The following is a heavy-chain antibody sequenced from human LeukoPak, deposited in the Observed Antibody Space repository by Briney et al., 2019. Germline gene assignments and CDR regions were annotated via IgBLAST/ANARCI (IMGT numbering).Heavy chain of an antibody. CDR2: FDPEDGET. D-gene: IGHD3-3*01. V-gene: IGHV1-24*01. CDR3: ARHADDLSWFDP. CDR1: GYTLTELS. J-gene: IGHJ5*02. Sequence: ASVKASCKVSGYTLTELSMHWVRQAPGKGLEWMGGFDPEDGETIYAQKFQGRVTMTEDTSTDTAYMELSSLRSEDTAVYYCARHADDLSWFDPWGQGTLVTVSS.